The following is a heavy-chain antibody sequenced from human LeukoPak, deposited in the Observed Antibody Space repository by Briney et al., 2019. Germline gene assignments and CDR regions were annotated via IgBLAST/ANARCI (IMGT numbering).Heavy chain of an antibody. CDR2: IYYSGST. V-gene: IGHV4-59*12. CDR1: GGSISSYY. J-gene: IGHJ4*02. Sequence: SETLSLTCTVSGGSISSYYWSWIRQPPGKGLEWIGYIYYSGSTNYNPSLKSRVTISVDKSKNQFSLKLSSVTAADTAVYYCARAAGDILTGYYHYFDYWGQGTLVTVSS. D-gene: IGHD3-9*01. CDR3: ARAAGDILTGYYHYFDY.